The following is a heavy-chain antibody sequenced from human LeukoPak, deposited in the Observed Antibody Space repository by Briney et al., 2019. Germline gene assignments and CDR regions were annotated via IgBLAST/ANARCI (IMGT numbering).Heavy chain of an antibody. CDR3: ARDFPMVRGVIIRPSLYYYYGMDV. CDR1: GYTFTSYA. V-gene: IGHV1-69*13. J-gene: IGHJ6*02. D-gene: IGHD3-10*01. Sequence: ASVKVSCKASGYTFTSYAISWVRQAPGQGLEWMGGIIPIFGTANYAQKFQGRVTITADESTSTAYMELSSLRSEDTAVYYCARDFPMVRGVIIRPSLYYYYGMDVWGQGTTVTVSS. CDR2: IIPIFGTA.